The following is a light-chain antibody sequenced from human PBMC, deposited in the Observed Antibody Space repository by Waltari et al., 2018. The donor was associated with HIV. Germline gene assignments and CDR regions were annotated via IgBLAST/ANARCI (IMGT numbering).Light chain of an antibody. V-gene: IGLV1-40*01. CDR2: ANI. CDR3: QSYDSSLSAYVV. J-gene: IGLJ2*01. Sequence: QPVLTQPPSVSGAPGQRVTIPRTGTSSNIGAGYAVHRSQQLPATAPKPLIYANIHRPSGVPDRFSVSKSATSASLAITGLQAEDEADYFCQSYDSSLSAYVVFGGGTKLTVL. CDR1: SSNIGAGYA.